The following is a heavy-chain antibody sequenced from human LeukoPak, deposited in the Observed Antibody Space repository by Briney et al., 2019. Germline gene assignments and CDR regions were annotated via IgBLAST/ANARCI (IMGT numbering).Heavy chain of an antibody. Sequence: PSETLSLTCTVSGGSVSSGTYYWSWIRQPPGKGLEWIGYIYYSGSTNYNPSLKSRVTISVDTSKNQFSLKLSSVTAADTAVYYCARGSPSIALAGTFDYWGQGTLVTVSS. CDR1: GGSVSSGTYY. CDR3: ARGSPSIALAGTFDY. J-gene: IGHJ4*02. CDR2: IYYSGST. D-gene: IGHD6-19*01. V-gene: IGHV4-61*01.